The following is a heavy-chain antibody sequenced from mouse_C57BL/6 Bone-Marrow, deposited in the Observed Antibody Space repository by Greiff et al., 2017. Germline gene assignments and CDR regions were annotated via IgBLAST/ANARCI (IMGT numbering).Heavy chain of an antibody. D-gene: IGHD1-1*01. CDR2: IWRGGST. Sequence: VQLVESGPGLVQPSQRLSITCTVSGFSLTSYGVHWVRQSPGKGLEWLGVIWRGGSTDYNAAFMSRLSITKDNSKSQVFFKMNSLQADDTAIYYWAKKGLYYGSSLYAMDYWGQGTSVTVSS. V-gene: IGHV2-5*01. CDR3: AKKGLYYGSSLYAMDY. CDR1: GFSLTSYG. J-gene: IGHJ4*01.